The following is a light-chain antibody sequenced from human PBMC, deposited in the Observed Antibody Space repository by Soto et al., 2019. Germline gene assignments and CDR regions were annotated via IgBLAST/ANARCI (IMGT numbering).Light chain of an antibody. Sequence: QSALTQPPSASGSPGQSVTISCTGTSSDVGGYNYVSWYQRHPGKAPKLMIDEVSKRPSGVPDRFSGSKSGNTASLTVSGLQAEDEAAYYCSSYAGSNILFGGGTKLTVL. J-gene: IGLJ2*01. CDR1: SSDVGGYNY. CDR2: EVS. V-gene: IGLV2-8*01. CDR3: SSYAGSNIL.